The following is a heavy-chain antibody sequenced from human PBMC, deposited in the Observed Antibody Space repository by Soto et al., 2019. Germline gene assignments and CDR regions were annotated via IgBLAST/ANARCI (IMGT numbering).Heavy chain of an antibody. CDR1: GFTFTRYS. CDR3: ARESEDLTSNFDY. CDR2: VSSTTNYI. V-gene: IGHV3-21*06. Sequence: GGSLRLSCAASGFTFTRYSMNWVRQAPGKGLEWVSSVSSTTNYIYYGDSMKGRFTISRDNAKNSLYLEMNSLRAEDTAVYYCARESEDLTSNFDYWGQGTLVTVS. J-gene: IGHJ4*02.